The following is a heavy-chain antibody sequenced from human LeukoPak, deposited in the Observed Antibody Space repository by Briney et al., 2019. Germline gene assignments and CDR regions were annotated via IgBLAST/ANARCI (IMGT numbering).Heavy chain of an antibody. CDR1: GYTLTELS. CDR3: AVGEPGWFDP. CDR2: FDPEDGET. Sequence: ASVKVSCKVSGYTLTELSMHWVRQAPGKGLEWMGGFDPEDGETIYAQKFQGRVTITADESTSTAYMELSSLRSEDTAVYYCAVGEPGWFDPWGQGTLVTVSS. V-gene: IGHV1-24*01. D-gene: IGHD1-26*01. J-gene: IGHJ5*02.